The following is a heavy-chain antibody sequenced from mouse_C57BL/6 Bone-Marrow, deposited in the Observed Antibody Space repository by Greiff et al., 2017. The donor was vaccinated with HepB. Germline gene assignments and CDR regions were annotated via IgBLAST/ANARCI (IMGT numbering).Heavy chain of an antibody. J-gene: IGHJ1*03. CDR1: GYSFTDYN. D-gene: IGHD1-1*01. CDR2: INPNYGTT. CDR3: ARGKGVLRSYWYFDV. V-gene: IGHV1-39*01. Sequence: VQLQQSGPELVKPGASVKISCKASGYSFTDYNMNWVKQSNGKSLDWIGVINPNYGTTSYNQKFKGKATLTVDQSSSTAYMQLNSLTSEDCAVYYCARGKGVLRSYWYFDVWGTGTTVTVSS.